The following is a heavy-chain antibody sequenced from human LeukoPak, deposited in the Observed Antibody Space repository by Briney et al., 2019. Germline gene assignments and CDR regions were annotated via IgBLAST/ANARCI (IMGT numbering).Heavy chain of an antibody. CDR2: IYYSGST. CDR1: GGSISSYY. J-gene: IGHJ5*02. CDR3: ARHEALRDSSGYTFDP. V-gene: IGHV4-59*08. D-gene: IGHD3-22*01. Sequence: SETLSLTCTVSGGSISSYYWSWIRQPPGKGLEWIGYIYYSGSTSYNPSLKSRVTISVDTSKNQFSLKLSSVTAADTAVYYCARHEALRDSSGYTFDPWGQGTLVTVSS.